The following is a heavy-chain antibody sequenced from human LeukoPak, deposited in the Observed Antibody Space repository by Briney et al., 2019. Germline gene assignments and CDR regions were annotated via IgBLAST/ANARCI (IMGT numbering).Heavy chain of an antibody. J-gene: IGHJ4*02. D-gene: IGHD3-3*01. Sequence: GGSLRLSCAASGFTFSSYSMNWVRQAPGKGLEWVSSISSSSYIYYADPVKGRFTISRDNSKNTLYLQMNSLRAEDTAVYYCAKLPNNYDFWSGYYTGQRDCFDYWGQGTLVTVSS. V-gene: IGHV3-21*01. CDR2: ISSSSYI. CDR3: AKLPNNYDFWSGYYTGQRDCFDY. CDR1: GFTFSSYS.